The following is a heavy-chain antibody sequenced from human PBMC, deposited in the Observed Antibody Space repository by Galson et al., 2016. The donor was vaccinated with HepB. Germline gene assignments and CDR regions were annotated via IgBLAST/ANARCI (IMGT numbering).Heavy chain of an antibody. V-gene: IGHV3-30*18. CDR1: GFTFSTYG. CDR3: AKDRGRRTFYIDV. J-gene: IGHJ6*03. Sequence: SLRLSCAASGFTFSTYGMHWVRQAPGKGLEWVALISYDGKSESYADSVKGRVTISRDNSKNTLYLEMNSLRAEDTAVYYCAKDRGRRTFYIDVWGKGTTVTVSS. D-gene: IGHD2-15*01. CDR2: ISYDGKSE.